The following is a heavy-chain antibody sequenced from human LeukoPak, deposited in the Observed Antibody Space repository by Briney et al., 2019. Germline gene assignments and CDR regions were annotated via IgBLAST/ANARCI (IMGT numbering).Heavy chain of an antibody. Sequence: PGGSLRLSCAASGFTFSSYGMHWVRQAPGKGLEWVAFIRYDGSNKYYADSVKGRFTISRDNSKSTLYLQMNSLKAEDTAVYYCARAPYSSGWSYYFDYWGQGTLVTVSS. D-gene: IGHD6-19*01. CDR1: GFTFSSYG. J-gene: IGHJ4*02. V-gene: IGHV3-30*02. CDR3: ARAPYSSGWSYYFDY. CDR2: IRYDGSNK.